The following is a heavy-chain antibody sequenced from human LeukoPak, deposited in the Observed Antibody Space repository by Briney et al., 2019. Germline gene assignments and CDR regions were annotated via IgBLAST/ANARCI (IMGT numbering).Heavy chain of an antibody. V-gene: IGHV4-61*08. CDR1: GGSISSGGYY. CDR3: ASALSGYSYGYPFDY. D-gene: IGHD5-18*01. Sequence: SQTLSLTCTVSGGSISSGGYYWSWIRQPPGKGLEWIGYIYYSGSTNYNPSLKSRVTISVDTSKNQFSLKLSSVTAADTAVYYCASALSGYSYGYPFDYWGQGTLVTVSS. J-gene: IGHJ4*02. CDR2: IYYSGST.